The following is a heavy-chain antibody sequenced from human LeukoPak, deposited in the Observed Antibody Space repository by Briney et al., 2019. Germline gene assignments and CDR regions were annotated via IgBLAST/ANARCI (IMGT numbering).Heavy chain of an antibody. J-gene: IGHJ3*02. D-gene: IGHD3-3*01. Sequence: GGSLRLSCAASGFTFSSYAMSWVRQAPGKGLEWVSAISGSGGSTYYADSVKGRFTISGDNSKNTPYLQMNSLRTEDTAVYYCAKVCLEWLESHAFDIWGQGTMVTVSS. V-gene: IGHV3-23*01. CDR1: GFTFSSYA. CDR3: AKVCLEWLESHAFDI. CDR2: ISGSGGST.